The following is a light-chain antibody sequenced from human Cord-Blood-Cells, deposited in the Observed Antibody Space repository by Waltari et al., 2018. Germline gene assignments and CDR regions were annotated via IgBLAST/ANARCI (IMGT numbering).Light chain of an antibody. J-gene: IGLJ2*01. CDR3: QSYDSSLSGSV. V-gene: IGLV1-40*01. Sequence: QSALTQPPSVSGAPGQRVTISCTGSSPNIGAGYVVHWYQQLPGTAPKLLIYGNSNRPSGVPDRFSGSKSGTSASLAITGLQAEDEADYYCQSYDSSLSGSVFGGGTKLTVL. CDR1: SPNIGAGYV. CDR2: GNS.